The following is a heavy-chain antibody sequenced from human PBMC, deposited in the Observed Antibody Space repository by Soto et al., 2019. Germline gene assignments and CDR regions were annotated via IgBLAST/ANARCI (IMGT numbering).Heavy chain of an antibody. Sequence: QVQLVQSGAEVKKPGSSVKVSCKASGGTFSSYAISWVRQSPGQGREWMGGIIPIFGTAKYAQKFQGRVTITADESTSTAYMEVSSLRSEDSAVYYCARESVVGRGDFDYWGQGTLVTVSS. CDR3: ARESVVGRGDFDY. J-gene: IGHJ4*02. CDR1: GGTFSSYA. V-gene: IGHV1-69*01. CDR2: IIPIFGTA. D-gene: IGHD1-26*01.